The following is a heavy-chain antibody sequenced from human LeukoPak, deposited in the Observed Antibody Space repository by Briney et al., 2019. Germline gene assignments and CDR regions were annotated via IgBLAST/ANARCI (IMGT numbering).Heavy chain of an antibody. J-gene: IGHJ5*02. CDR2: ISYDGSNK. CDR3: AKDPHDIVVVPAAMGWFDP. CDR1: GFTFSSYG. Sequence: PGGSLRLSCAASGFTFSSYGMHWVRQAPGKGLEWVAVISYDGSNKYYADSVKGRFTISRDNSKNTLYLQMNSLRAEDTAVYYCAKDPHDIVVVPAAMGWFDPWGQGTLVTVSS. V-gene: IGHV3-30*18. D-gene: IGHD2-2*01.